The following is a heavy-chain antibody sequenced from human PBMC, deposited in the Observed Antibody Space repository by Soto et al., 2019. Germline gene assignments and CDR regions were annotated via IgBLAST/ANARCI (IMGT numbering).Heavy chain of an antibody. D-gene: IGHD6-13*01. Sequence: SETLSRTCAVSGGSISSSNWWSWVRQPPGKGLEWIGEIYHSGSTNYNPSLKSRVTISVDKSKNQFSLKLSSVTAADTAVYYCARGVAAAGTGTRGYGMDVWGQGTTVTVSS. CDR1: GGSISSSNW. V-gene: IGHV4-4*02. J-gene: IGHJ6*02. CDR3: ARGVAAAGTGTRGYGMDV. CDR2: IYHSGST.